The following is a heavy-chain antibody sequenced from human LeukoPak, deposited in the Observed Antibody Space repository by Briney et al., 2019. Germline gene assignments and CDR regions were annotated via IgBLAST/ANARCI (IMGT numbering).Heavy chain of an antibody. J-gene: IGHJ4*02. CDR3: ARGGTSGYSSSLHFWGGNYYFDY. V-gene: IGHV3-7*01. D-gene: IGHD6-13*01. CDR2: IKQDGSEK. CDR1: GSTFSSYW. Sequence: GGSLRLSCAASGSTFSSYWMSWVRQAPGKVLEWVANIKQDGSEKYYVDSVRGRFTITRDNAKNSLYLQMNSLRAEDTAVYYCARGGTSGYSSSLHFWGGNYYFDYWGQGTLVTVSS.